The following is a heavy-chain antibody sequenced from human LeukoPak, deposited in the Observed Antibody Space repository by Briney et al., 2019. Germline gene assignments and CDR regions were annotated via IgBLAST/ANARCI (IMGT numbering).Heavy chain of an antibody. CDR1: GGSISSGGYS. J-gene: IGHJ5*02. V-gene: IGHV4-30-2*01. D-gene: IGHD3-10*01. CDR3: ARDLSYYYGSGSYYNP. CDR2: IYHVGSA. Sequence: SQTLSLTCAVSGGSISSGGYSWSWIRQPPGKGLEWIGYIYHVGSASYNPSLKSRVTISIDRSKNQFSLKLTSVTAADTAVYYCARDLSYYYGSGSYYNPWGPGTLVTVSS.